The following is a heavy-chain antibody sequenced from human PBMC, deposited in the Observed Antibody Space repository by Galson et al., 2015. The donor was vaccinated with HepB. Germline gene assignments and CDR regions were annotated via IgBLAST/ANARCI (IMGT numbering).Heavy chain of an antibody. V-gene: IGHV1-24*01. Sequence: SVKVSCKVSGYSLTDLSIHWVRQAPGKGLEWMGSFDPEDGVTMYAQRFQGRVTMTEDSSTNTAYMELSSLRSDDAAVYFCATAGSVLMLANWGLGTLITVSS. J-gene: IGHJ4*02. CDR3: ATAGSVLMLAN. CDR2: FDPEDGVT. CDR1: GYSLTDLS. D-gene: IGHD3-10*01.